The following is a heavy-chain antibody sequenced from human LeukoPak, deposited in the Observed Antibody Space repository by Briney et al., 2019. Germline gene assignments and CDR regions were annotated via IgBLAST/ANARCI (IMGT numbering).Heavy chain of an antibody. Sequence: GGSLRLSCAASGFTFSSYGMHWVRQDPGKGLEWVAVISYDGSNKYYADSVKGRFTISRDNSKNTLYLQMNSLRAEDTAVYYCAKAPRTAMVTFDYWGQGTLVTVS. CDR2: ISYDGSNK. J-gene: IGHJ4*02. V-gene: IGHV3-30*18. CDR3: AKAPRTAMVTFDY. CDR1: GFTFSSYG. D-gene: IGHD5-18*01.